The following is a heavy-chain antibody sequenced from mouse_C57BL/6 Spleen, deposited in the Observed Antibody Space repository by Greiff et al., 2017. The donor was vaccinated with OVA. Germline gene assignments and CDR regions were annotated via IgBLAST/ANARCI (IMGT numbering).Heavy chain of an antibody. CDR1: GYTFTDYN. CDR3: ARSGWGNNWYFDV. Sequence: VQLQQSGPELVKPGASVKIPCKASGYTFTDYNMDWVKQSHGKSLEWIGDINPNNGGTIYNQKFKGKATLTVDKSSSTAYMELRSLTSEDTAVYYGARSGWGNNWYFDVWGTGTTVTVSS. V-gene: IGHV1-18*01. D-gene: IGHD2-1*01. J-gene: IGHJ1*03. CDR2: INPNNGGT.